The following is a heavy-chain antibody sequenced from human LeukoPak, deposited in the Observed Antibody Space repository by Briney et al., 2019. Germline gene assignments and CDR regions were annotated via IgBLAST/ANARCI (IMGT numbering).Heavy chain of an antibody. CDR1: GGSFSGYY. V-gene: IGHV4-4*07. Sequence: SETLSLTCAVYGGSFSGYYWSWIRQPAGKGLEWIGRIYTSGSTNYNPSLKSRVTMSVDTSKNQFSLKLSSVTAADTAVYYCARDGGTGYNDYWGQGTLVTVSS. D-gene: IGHD1-14*01. CDR3: ARDGGTGYNDY. CDR2: IYTSGST. J-gene: IGHJ4*02.